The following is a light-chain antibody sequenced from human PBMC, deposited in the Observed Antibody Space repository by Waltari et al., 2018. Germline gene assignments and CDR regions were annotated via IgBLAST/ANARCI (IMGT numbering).Light chain of an antibody. Sequence: QAVVTQEPYLTVSRGGTVTLTFGSSTGPVTRGHRPCWCQQKPGRAPRTQIYDTSNKHSCTPARFSGFLLGGKAALTLSGAQPEDEAEYYCLLSYSGARVFGTGTKITVL. CDR3: LLSYSGARV. CDR1: TGPVTRGHR. V-gene: IGLV7-46*01. CDR2: DTS. J-gene: IGLJ1*01.